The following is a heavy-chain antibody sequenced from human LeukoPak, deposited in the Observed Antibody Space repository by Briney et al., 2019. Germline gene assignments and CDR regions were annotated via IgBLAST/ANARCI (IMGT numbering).Heavy chain of an antibody. CDR3: AKPLGGYYDSSGYSDAFDI. J-gene: IGHJ3*02. V-gene: IGHV3-33*06. Sequence: PGRSLRLSCAASGFTFSSYGMHWVRQAPGKGLEWVAVIWYDGSNKYYADSVKGRFTISRDNSKNTLYLQMNSLRAEDTAVYYCAKPLGGYYDSSGYSDAFDIWGQGTMVTVSS. CDR2: IWYDGSNK. CDR1: GFTFSSYG. D-gene: IGHD3-22*01.